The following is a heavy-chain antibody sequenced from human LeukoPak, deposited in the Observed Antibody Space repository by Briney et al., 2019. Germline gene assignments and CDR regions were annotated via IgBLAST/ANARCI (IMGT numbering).Heavy chain of an antibody. Sequence: GGSLRLSCVASGITFSNYAVSWVRQAPEKGLDWVSVVSGSAHKIRYADSVKGRFTISRDNSENIVYLQMNNLRVGDTAVYYCAGRPTGYSSGYIHWGQGTLVTVSS. V-gene: IGHV3-23*01. D-gene: IGHD5-18*01. CDR3: AGRPTGYSSGYIH. CDR1: GITFSNYA. CDR2: VSGSAHKI. J-gene: IGHJ4*02.